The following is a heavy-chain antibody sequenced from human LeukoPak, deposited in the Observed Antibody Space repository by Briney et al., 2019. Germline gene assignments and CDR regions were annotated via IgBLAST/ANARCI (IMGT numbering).Heavy chain of an antibody. CDR3: AKGPRSSSWYHFDN. CDR2: ITGSGDRT. CDR1: GFTFSTYA. Sequence: GGSLRLSCAASGFTFSTYAMSWVRQAPGKGLEWVSTITGSGDRTYYADPVKGRFTISRDNSKNTLYLQMNSLRAEDTAIYYCAKGPRSSSWYHFDNWGQGTLVTVSS. D-gene: IGHD6-13*01. J-gene: IGHJ4*02. V-gene: IGHV3-23*01.